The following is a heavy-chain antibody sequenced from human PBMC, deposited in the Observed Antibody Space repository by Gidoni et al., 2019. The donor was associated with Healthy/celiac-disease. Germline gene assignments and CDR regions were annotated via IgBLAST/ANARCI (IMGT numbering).Heavy chain of an antibody. CDR2: ISSSGSTI. CDR3: ARAGFGLRSFDY. D-gene: IGHD3-3*01. J-gene: IGHJ4*02. V-gene: IGHV3-48*03. CDR1: GFTFSSYE. Sequence: EVQLVASGGGLVQPGGSLRLSCAASGFTFSSYEMNWVRQAPGKGLEWVSYISSSGSTIYYADSVKGRFTISRDNAKNSLYLQMNSLRAEDTAVYYCARAGFGLRSFDYWGQGTLVTVSS.